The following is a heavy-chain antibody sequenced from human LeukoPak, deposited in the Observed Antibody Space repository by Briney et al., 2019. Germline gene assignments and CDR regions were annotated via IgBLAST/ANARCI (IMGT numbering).Heavy chain of an antibody. J-gene: IGHJ4*02. Sequence: SETLSLTCTVSGGVFSTSDYYWGWIRQSPGKGLEWIGDIFYTGKTNYNPSLKSRATISLDTSKNQFSLRLTSVTAADTAVYFCARVFDSWGQGKLVTVSS. CDR2: IFYTGKT. CDR1: GGVFSTSDYY. V-gene: IGHV4-39*07. CDR3: ARVFDS.